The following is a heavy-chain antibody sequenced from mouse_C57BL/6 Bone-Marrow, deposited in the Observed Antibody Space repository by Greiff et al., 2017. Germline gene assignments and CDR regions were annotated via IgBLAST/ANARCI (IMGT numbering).Heavy chain of an antibody. CDR1: GFNIKDDY. D-gene: IGHD5-1-1*01. CDR2: IDPENGDT. CDR3: AGVQYRGYFDC. V-gene: IGHV14-4*01. Sequence: VQLQQSGAELVRPGASVKLSCTASGFNIKDDYMHWVKQRPEQGLEWIGCIDPENGDTEYASKFQGKATITADTSSSTAYLQLSSLTSEDTAVYYCAGVQYRGYFDCWGQGTTLTVSS. J-gene: IGHJ2*01.